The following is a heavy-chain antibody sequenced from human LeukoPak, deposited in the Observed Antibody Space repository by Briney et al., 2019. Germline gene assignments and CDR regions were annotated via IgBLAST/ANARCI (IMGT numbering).Heavy chain of an antibody. CDR2: IYSNGIS. D-gene: IGHD3-22*01. CDR1: GGSIFSYY. CDR3: ARRAYYDSSGYYPASGYFDL. J-gene: IGHJ2*01. V-gene: IGHV4-4*08. Sequence: SETPSLTCTVSGGSIFSYYFNWIRQPPGKGLEWIGYIYSNGISSYNPSLRGRGTISIATSKNQFSLRLRSVTAADTAIYYCARRAYYDSSGYYPASGYFDLWGRGTLVTVSS.